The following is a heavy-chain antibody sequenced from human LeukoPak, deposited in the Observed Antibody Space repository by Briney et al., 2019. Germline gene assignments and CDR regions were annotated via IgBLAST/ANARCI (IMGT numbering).Heavy chain of an antibody. CDR2: IIPIFGTA. CDR1: GGTFSSYA. V-gene: IGHV1-69*05. CDR3: ARAQSIVGATLPYFDY. Sequence: GSSVKVSCKASGGTFSSYAISWVRQAPGQGLEWMGGIIPIFGTANYAQKFQGRVTITTDESTSTAYMELSSLRSEDTAVYYCARAQSIVGATLPYFDYWGQGTLVTVSS. D-gene: IGHD1-26*01. J-gene: IGHJ4*02.